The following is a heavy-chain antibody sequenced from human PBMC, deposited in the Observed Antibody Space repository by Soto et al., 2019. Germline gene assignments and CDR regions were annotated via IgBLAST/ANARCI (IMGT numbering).Heavy chain of an antibody. CDR1: GLSFSDHA. Sequence: EVQLAESGGGLVQVGGSLRLSCVVSGLSFSDHAMNWVRQAPGKGLDWVSYISVDSETIYYADSVKGRFTISRDNAXNSLXXQMXXXRXXXXXXXXXXXXXXXXXXXXXXXYXGQGTLVTVSS. CDR3: XXXXXXXXXXXXXXY. J-gene: IGHJ4*02. CDR2: ISVDSETI. V-gene: IGHV3-48*01.